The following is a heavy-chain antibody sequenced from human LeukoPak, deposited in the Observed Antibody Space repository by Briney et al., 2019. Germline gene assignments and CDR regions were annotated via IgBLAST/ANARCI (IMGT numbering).Heavy chain of an antibody. CDR3: ARERTYYYGSGPLDY. Sequence: PSETLSLTCTVSGGSISSGDYYWSWIRQPPGKGLEWIGYIYYSGSTNYNPSFKSRVTISVDTSKNQFSLKLSSVTAADTAVYYCARERTYYYGSGPLDYWGQGTLVTVSS. D-gene: IGHD3-10*01. CDR2: IYYSGST. CDR1: GGSISSGDYY. V-gene: IGHV4-61*08. J-gene: IGHJ4*02.